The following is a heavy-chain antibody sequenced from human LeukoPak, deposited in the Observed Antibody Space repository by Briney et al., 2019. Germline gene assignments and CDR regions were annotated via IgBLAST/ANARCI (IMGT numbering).Heavy chain of an antibody. V-gene: IGHV3-21*06. Sequence: GGSLRLSCAASGFTFSSYSMNWVRQAPGKGLEWVSSISTSSSYIYYADSVKGRFTISRDNAKNLLYLQMDSLRDEDTAVYYCARDGSTVTNERYYYYYYMDVWGKGTTVTVSS. CDR3: ARDGSTVTNERYYYYYYMDV. J-gene: IGHJ6*03. CDR1: GFTFSSYS. D-gene: IGHD4-11*01. CDR2: ISTSSSYI.